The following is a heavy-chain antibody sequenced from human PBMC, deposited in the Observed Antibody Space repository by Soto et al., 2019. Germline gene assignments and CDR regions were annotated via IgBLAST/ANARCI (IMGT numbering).Heavy chain of an antibody. Sequence: GESLKISCAASGFTFSSYSMNWVRQAPGKGLEWVSSISSSSSYIYYADSVKGRFTISRDNAKNSLYLQMNSLRAEDTAVYYCARARTIYFDYWGQGTLVTVSS. CDR3: ARARTIYFDY. J-gene: IGHJ4*02. CDR2: ISSSSSYI. D-gene: IGHD1-1*01. CDR1: GFTFSSYS. V-gene: IGHV3-21*01.